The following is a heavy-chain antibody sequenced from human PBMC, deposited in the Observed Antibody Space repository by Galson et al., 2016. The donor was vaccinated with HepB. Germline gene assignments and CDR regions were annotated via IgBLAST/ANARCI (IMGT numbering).Heavy chain of an antibody. Sequence: TLSLTCAVSGDSISGAYSWSWIRQPPGKGLEWIGHICHGGTTHYNPSLRSRATISIDRAKDQFSLKLTSVTVADTAVYYCARGEKPQIFGEIGWFDPWGQGTLVTVSS. CDR1: GDSISGAYS. V-gene: IGHV4-30-2*01. CDR2: ICHGGTT. CDR3: ARGEKPQIFGEIGWFDP. D-gene: IGHD3-3*01. J-gene: IGHJ5*02.